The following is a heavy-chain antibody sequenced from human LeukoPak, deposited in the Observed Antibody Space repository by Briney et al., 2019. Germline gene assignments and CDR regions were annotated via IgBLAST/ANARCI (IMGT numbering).Heavy chain of an antibody. J-gene: IGHJ5*02. CDR3: ARHWIETTKTYSYRFDP. CDR1: GDSINNHY. V-gene: IGHV4-4*09. D-gene: IGHD1-1*01. Sequence: SETLSLTCTVSGDSINNHYWSWIRQSPGKGLEWIGFIYTRGSTNYNPSLKSRVTMSGDTSKNQVSLTLNSVTAADTAVYYCARHWIETTKTYSYRFDPWGQGTLVTVSS. CDR2: IYTRGST.